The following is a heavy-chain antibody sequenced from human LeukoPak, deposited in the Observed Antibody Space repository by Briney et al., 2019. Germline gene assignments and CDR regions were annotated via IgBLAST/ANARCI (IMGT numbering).Heavy chain of an antibody. CDR2: ISYDGSNK. CDR3: AKTGLVGAWYYFDY. Sequence: GRSLRLSCAASGFTFSSYGMHWVRQAPGKGLEGVAVISYDGSNKYYADSVKGRFTISRDNSKNTLYLQMNSLRAEDTAVYYCAKTGLVGAWYYFDYWGQGTLVTVSS. CDR1: GFTFSSYG. V-gene: IGHV3-30*18. D-gene: IGHD1-26*01. J-gene: IGHJ4*02.